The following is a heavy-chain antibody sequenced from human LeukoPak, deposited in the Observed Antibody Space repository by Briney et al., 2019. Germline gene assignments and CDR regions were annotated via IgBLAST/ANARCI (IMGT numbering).Heavy chain of an antibody. CDR2: IKSKTDGGTT. CDR3: TTGAYCTNGVCHTGFSWFDP. J-gene: IGHJ5*02. D-gene: IGHD2-8*01. V-gene: IGHV3-15*01. CDR1: GFTFSSYS. Sequence: GGSLRLSCAASGFTFSSYSMNWVRQAPGKGLEWVGRIKSKTDGGTTDYAAPVKGRFTISRDDSKNTLYLQMNSLKTEDTAVYYCTTGAYCTNGVCHTGFSWFDPWGQGTLVTVSS.